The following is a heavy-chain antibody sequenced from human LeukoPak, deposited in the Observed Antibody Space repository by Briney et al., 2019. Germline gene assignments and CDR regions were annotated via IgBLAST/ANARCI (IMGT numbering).Heavy chain of an antibody. V-gene: IGHV4-30-4*08. CDR3: ARVTRRDGSLYFDY. CDR1: GGSLSSGDYY. Sequence: SQTLSLTCTVSGGSLSSGDYYWSWIRQPPGKGLEWIGYIYYSGSTYYNPSLKSRVTISVDTSKNQFSLKLSSVTAADTAVYYCARVTRRDGSLYFDYWGQGTLVTVSS. J-gene: IGHJ4*02. CDR2: IYYSGST. D-gene: IGHD5-24*01.